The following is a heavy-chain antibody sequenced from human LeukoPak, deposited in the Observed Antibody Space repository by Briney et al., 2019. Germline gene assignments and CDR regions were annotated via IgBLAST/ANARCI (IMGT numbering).Heavy chain of an antibody. CDR2: INPSGGST. Sequence: ASVKVSCKASGYTFTSYYMHWVRQAPGQGLEWMGIINPSGGSTSYAQKFQGRVTMTRDTSTSTVYMELSSLRSEDTAVYYCARDSGYCSGGSCYGLPSHGMDVWGQGTTVTVSS. D-gene: IGHD2-15*01. J-gene: IGHJ6*02. V-gene: IGHV1-46*01. CDR1: GYTFTSYY. CDR3: ARDSGYCSGGSCYGLPSHGMDV.